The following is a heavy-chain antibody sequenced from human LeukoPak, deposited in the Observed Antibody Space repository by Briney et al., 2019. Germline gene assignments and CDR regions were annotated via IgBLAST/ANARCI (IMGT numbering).Heavy chain of an antibody. J-gene: IGHJ4*02. Sequence: PSETLSLTCAVYGGSFGGYYWSWIRQPPGKGLEWIGEINHSGSTNYNPSLKSRVTISVDTSKNQFSLKLSSVTAADTAVYYCARDSGVDYWGQGTLVTVSS. D-gene: IGHD3-10*01. CDR3: ARDSGVDY. CDR1: GGSFGGYY. V-gene: IGHV4-34*01. CDR2: INHSGST.